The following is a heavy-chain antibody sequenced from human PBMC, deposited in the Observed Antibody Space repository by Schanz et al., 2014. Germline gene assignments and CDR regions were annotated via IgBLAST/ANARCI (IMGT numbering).Heavy chain of an antibody. CDR3: AIHYGDSPL. CDR2: INPSGGST. D-gene: IGHD4-17*01. J-gene: IGHJ4*02. V-gene: IGHV1-46*01. Sequence: QVQLVQSGAEVKKPGVSVKVSCKASGYTFTTYYIHWVRQAPGQGLEWMGKINPSGGSTSYAQNFQGRVTMTRDTSLKTAYMEMTDLKFEDAGLYYCAIHYGDSPLWGQGTLIAVSS. CDR1: GYTFTTYY.